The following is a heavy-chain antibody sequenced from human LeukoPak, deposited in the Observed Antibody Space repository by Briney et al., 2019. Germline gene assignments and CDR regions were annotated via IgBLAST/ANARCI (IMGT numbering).Heavy chain of an antibody. D-gene: IGHD3-10*01. J-gene: IGHJ4*02. CDR2: INPSGGST. CDR1: GYTFTSYY. V-gene: IGHV1-46*01. Sequence: ASAKDSCKSSGYTFTSYYMYWVRQAPGQRLEWMGIINPSGGSTSYAQKFQGRVTMTRDTSTSTVYMELSSLRSEDTAVYYCARDSGMVRGTVDYWGQGTLVTVSS. CDR3: ARDSGMVRGTVDY.